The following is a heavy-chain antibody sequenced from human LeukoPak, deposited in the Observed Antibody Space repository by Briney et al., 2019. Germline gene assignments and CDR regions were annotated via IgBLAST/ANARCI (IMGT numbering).Heavy chain of an antibody. CDR3: AKEGRVFGVVIILGYFDY. CDR1: GFTFRSHA. J-gene: IGHJ4*02. Sequence: GGSLRLSCAASGFTFRSHAMTWVRQAPGKGLEWVSAISGSGGSTYYADSVKGRFTISRDNSKNTLYLQMNSLRAEDTAVYYCAKEGRVFGVVIILGYFDYWGQGTLVTVSS. D-gene: IGHD3-3*01. V-gene: IGHV3-23*01. CDR2: ISGSGGST.